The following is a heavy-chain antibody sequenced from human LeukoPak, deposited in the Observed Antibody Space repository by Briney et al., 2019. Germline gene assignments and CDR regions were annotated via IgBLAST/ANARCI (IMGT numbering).Heavy chain of an antibody. CDR2: ISYDGSNK. Sequence: GRSLRLSCAASGFTFSSYAMHWVRQAPGKGLEWVAVISYDGSNKYYADSVKGRFTISRDNSKNTLYLQMNSLRAEDTAVYYCARGRGQTGKGFFDYWGQGTLVTVSS. D-gene: IGHD3-10*01. CDR1: GFTFSSYA. CDR3: ARGRGQTGKGFFDY. V-gene: IGHV3-30*14. J-gene: IGHJ4*02.